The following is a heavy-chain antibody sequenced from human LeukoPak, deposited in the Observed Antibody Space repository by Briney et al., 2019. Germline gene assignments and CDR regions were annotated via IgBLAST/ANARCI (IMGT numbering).Heavy chain of an antibody. CDR3: ARGPTIQLWFDY. J-gene: IGHJ4*02. V-gene: IGHV4-31*03. CDR2: IYYSGST. D-gene: IGHD5-18*01. CDR1: GGSISSGGYY. Sequence: SETLSLTCTVSGGSISSGGYYWSWIRQHPGKGLEWIGYIYYSGSTYYNPSLKSRVTTSVDTSKNQFSLKLSSVTAADTAVYYCARGPTIQLWFDYWGQGTLVTVSS.